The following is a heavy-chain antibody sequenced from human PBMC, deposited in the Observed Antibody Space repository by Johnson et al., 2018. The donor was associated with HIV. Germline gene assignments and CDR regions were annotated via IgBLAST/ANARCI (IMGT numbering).Heavy chain of an antibody. CDR3: ASALCTWGAFDI. CDR1: GFTVSSNY. D-gene: IGHD2-8*01. J-gene: IGHJ3*02. V-gene: IGHV3-66*02. CDR2: IYSGGSP. Sequence: VLLLESGGGLVQPGGSLRVSCAASGFTVSSNYMSWVRQAPGKGLEWVSVIYSGGSPYYADPVKGRFTISRDNSKNTLYLQMNSLGAEDTAVYYCASALCTWGAFDIWGQGTMVTVSS.